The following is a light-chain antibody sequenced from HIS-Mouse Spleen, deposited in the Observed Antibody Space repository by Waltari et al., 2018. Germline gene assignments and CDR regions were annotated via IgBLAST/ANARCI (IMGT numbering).Light chain of an antibody. V-gene: IGKV4-1*01. J-gene: IGKJ2*01. CDR3: QQYYSTPYT. CDR2: WAS. Sequence: DIMMTQSPDSLAVSLGERATTNCKSSQSVLYNSNNKNYLAWYQQKPGQPPKLLIYWASTRESGVPDRFSGSGSGTDFTLTISSLQAEDVAVYYCQQYYSTPYTFGQGTKLEIK. CDR1: QSVLYNSNNKNY.